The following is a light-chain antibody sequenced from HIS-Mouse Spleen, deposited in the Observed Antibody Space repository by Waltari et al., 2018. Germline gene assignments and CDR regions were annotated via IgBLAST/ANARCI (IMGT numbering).Light chain of an antibody. CDR2: EVS. Sequence: HSALTQPPSASGSPGQSVTISCTGTSSDVGGYNYVSWYQQQPGKAPKLMIYEVSNRPSGVPDRFSGSKSGNTASLTVSGLQAEDEADYYCSSYAGSNNSWVFGGGTKLTVL. J-gene: IGLJ3*02. CDR3: SSYAGSNNSWV. V-gene: IGLV2-8*01. CDR1: SSDVGGYNY.